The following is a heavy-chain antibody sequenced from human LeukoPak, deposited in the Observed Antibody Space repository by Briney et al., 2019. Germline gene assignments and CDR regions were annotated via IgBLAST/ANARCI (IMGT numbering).Heavy chain of an antibody. CDR2: IIPIFGTA. D-gene: IGHD6-19*01. J-gene: IGHJ6*03. CDR1: GGTFSSYA. V-gene: IGHV1-69*06. CDR3: ARGVDSSGWMNYYYMDV. Sequence: SVKVSCKASGGTFSSYAISWVRQAPGQGLEWMGGIIPIFGTANYAQKFQGRVTITADKSTSTAYMELSSLRSEDTAVYYCARGVDSSGWMNYYYMDVWGKGTTVTVSS.